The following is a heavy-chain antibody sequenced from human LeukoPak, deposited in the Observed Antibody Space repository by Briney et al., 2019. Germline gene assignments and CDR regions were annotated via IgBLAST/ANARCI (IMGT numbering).Heavy chain of an antibody. V-gene: IGHV3-33*01. CDR1: GFTFSSYG. J-gene: IGHJ4*02. CDR3: ARDTHSRYGGNENDY. Sequence: GGSLRLSCAASGFTFSSYGMHWVRQAPGKGLEWVAVIWYDGSNKYYADPVKGRFTISRDNAKNSLYLQVNSLRAEDTAVYYCARDTHSRYGGNENDYWGQGTLVTVSS. CDR2: IWYDGSNK. D-gene: IGHD4-23*01.